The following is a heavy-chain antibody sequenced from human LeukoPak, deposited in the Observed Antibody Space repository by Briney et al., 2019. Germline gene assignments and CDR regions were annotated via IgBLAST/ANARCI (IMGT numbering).Heavy chain of an antibody. D-gene: IGHD5-18*01. J-gene: IGHJ4*02. CDR2: THHSGAT. CDR1: GVSITSNY. CDR3: ARSSGRSYGDFDY. Sequence: SETLSLTCSVSGVSITSNYWSWIRQPPGKGLEWPGYTHHSGATSYNPSLKSRGTMSLDTSNNQFSLELSSVTAADTAVYYCARSSGRSYGDFDYWGQGNLVTVSS. V-gene: IGHV4-59*01.